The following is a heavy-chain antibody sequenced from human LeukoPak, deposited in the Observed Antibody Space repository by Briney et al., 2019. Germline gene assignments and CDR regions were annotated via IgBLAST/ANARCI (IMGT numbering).Heavy chain of an antibody. V-gene: IGHV3-30*04. CDR2: ISYDGSNK. CDR3: ASGERERRFDY. Sequence: GGSLRLSCAASGFTFSSYAMHWVRQAPGKGLEWVAVISYDGSNKYYADSVKGRFTISRDNSKNTLYLQVNSLRAEDTAVYYCASGERERRFDYWGQGTLVTVSS. CDR1: GFTFSSYA. D-gene: IGHD1-26*01. J-gene: IGHJ4*02.